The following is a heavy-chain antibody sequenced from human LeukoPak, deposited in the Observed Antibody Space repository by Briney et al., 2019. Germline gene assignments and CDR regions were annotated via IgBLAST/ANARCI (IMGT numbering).Heavy chain of an antibody. Sequence: ASVKVSCKASGYTFTGYYMHWVRQAPLQGLEWMAWINPNSGGTNYAQKFQGRVTMTRDTSISTAYMEVSRLRSDDTAVYYCAGGSSSLWAFDIWGQGTMVTVSS. V-gene: IGHV1-2*02. CDR2: INPNSGGT. D-gene: IGHD6-13*01. CDR1: GYTFTGYY. CDR3: AGGSSSLWAFDI. J-gene: IGHJ3*02.